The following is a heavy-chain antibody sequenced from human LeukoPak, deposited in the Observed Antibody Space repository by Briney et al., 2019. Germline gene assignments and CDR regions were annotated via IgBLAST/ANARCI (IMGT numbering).Heavy chain of an antibody. CDR2: INPNSGGT. V-gene: IGHV1-2*02. J-gene: IGHJ4*02. CDR1: GYTFTGYY. D-gene: IGHD6-19*01. Sequence: GASVKVSCKASGYTFTGYYMHWVRQAPGQGLAWMGWINPNSGGTNYAQKFQGRVTMARDTSISTAYMELSRPRYDATAVHYCATTYSSGWYFDYWGQGTLVTVSS. CDR3: ATTYSSGWYFDY.